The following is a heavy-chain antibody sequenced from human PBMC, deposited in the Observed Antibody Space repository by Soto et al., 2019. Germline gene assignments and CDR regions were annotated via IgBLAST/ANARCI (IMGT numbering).Heavy chain of an antibody. CDR3: ARDSAAEYFQH. CDR1: GDSVLSNTVA. CDR2: TYYRSKWYS. D-gene: IGHD6-13*01. J-gene: IGHJ1*01. V-gene: IGHV6-1*01. Sequence: SQTLSLTCDISGDSVLSNTVAWNWIRQSPSRGLEWLGRTYYRSKWYSDYAGPVKSRITIRPDTSKNQFSLQLNSVTPEDTAVYYCARDSAAEYFQHWGQGTLVTVSS.